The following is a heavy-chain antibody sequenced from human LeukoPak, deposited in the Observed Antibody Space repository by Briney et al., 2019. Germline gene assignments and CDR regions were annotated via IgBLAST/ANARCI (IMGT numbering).Heavy chain of an antibody. CDR1: GFTFSTYA. J-gene: IGHJ4*02. Sequence: PGGSLRLSCAASGFTFSTYAMHWVRQAPGKGLEWVAVISSDGGYKFYADSVKGRFTISSDNSKNTVYLQLNSVRAEDTAVHYCTREGRWFGELLPYFDLWGQGTLVTVSS. V-gene: IGHV3-30-3*01. D-gene: IGHD3-10*01. CDR2: ISSDGGYK. CDR3: TREGRWFGELLPYFDL.